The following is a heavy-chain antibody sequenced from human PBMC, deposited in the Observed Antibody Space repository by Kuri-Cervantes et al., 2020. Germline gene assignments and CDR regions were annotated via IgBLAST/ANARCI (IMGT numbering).Heavy chain of an antibody. J-gene: IGHJ4*02. D-gene: IGHD3-10*01. Sequence: ASVKVSCKASGYTFTSEGITWVRRAPGQGLEWMGWISPFHGTTNYAQKFQGRVTMATDTSTSTAYMELSSLRSEDTAVYYCARGSRSWFDVTIDYWGQGTLVTVSS. CDR2: ISPFHGTT. CDR3: ARGSRSWFDVTIDY. V-gene: IGHV1-18*01. CDR1: GYTFTSEG.